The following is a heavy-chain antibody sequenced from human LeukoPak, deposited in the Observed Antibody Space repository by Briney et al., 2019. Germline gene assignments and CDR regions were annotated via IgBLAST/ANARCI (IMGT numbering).Heavy chain of an antibody. D-gene: IGHD3-22*01. CDR2: IIPIFGTA. J-gene: IGHJ6*02. V-gene: IGHV1-69*01. CDR3: ARTESSGYYYEPKNGMDV. CDR1: GGTFSSYA. Sequence: GSSVKVSCKASGGTFSSYAISWVRQAPGQGLEWMGGIIPIFGTANYAQKFQGRVTITADESTSTAYMELSSLRSEDTAVCYCARTESSGYYYEPKNGMDVWGQGTTVTVSS.